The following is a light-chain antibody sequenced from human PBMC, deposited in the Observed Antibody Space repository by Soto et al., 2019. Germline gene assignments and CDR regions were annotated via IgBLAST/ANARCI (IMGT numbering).Light chain of an antibody. J-gene: IGKJ1*01. CDR1: QSVSSSY. CDR3: QQYGSSPPA. V-gene: IGKV3-20*01. Sequence: EIVLTQSPGTLSLSPGERATLSCRASQSVSSSYLARYQQKPGQAPRLLIYGASSRATGIPDRFSGSGSGTDFTLTISRLEPEDCAVYCCQQYGSSPPAFGQGTKVEIK. CDR2: GAS.